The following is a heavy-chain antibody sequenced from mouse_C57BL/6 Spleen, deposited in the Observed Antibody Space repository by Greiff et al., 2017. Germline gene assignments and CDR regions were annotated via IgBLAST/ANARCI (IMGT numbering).Heavy chain of an antibody. J-gene: IGHJ4*01. Sequence: EVQLVESGPVLVKPGASVKMSCKASGYTFTDYYMNWVKQSHGKSLEWIGVIKPYNGGTSYNQKFKGKATLTVDKSASTAYMELNSLTSEDSAVYYCARGDSTYAMDYWGHGASVTVSS. CDR2: IKPYNGGT. V-gene: IGHV1-19*01. CDR1: GYTFTDYY. CDR3: ARGDSTYAMDY.